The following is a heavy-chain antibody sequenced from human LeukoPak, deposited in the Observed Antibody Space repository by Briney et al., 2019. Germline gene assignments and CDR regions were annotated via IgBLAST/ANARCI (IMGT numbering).Heavy chain of an antibody. J-gene: IGHJ4*02. Sequence: GESLKISCKGSGYSFTSYWIGWVRQMPGKCLEWMGIIYPGDSDTRYSPSFQGHVTISVDKSISTAYLQWSSLKASDTAMYYCAASGSYYDKHFDYWGQGTLVTVSS. D-gene: IGHD3-10*01. CDR2: IYPGDSDT. CDR1: GYSFTSYW. CDR3: AASGSYYDKHFDY. V-gene: IGHV5-51*01.